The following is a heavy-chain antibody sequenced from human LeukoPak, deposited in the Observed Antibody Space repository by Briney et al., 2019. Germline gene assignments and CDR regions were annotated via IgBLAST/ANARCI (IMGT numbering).Heavy chain of an antibody. Sequence: RSSETLSLTCTVSGGSISSSSYYWGWIRQPPGKGLEWIVSVYYSGSTFYNPSLKSRVTISVDTSKNHFSLKLSSVTAADTAVYFCARQSSTSCYIDYWGQGTLVAVSS. J-gene: IGHJ4*02. CDR2: VYYSGST. CDR1: GGSISSSSYY. D-gene: IGHD2-2*02. CDR3: ARQSSTSCYIDY. V-gene: IGHV4-39*01.